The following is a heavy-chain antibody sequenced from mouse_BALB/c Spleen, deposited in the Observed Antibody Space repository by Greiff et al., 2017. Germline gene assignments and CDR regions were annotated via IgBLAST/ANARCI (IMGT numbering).Heavy chain of an antibody. D-gene: IGHD1-2*01. CDR1: GFSLTGYG. CDR2: IWGDGST. V-gene: IGHV2-6-7*01. Sequence: VQRVESGPGLVAPSQSLSITCTVSGFSLTGYGVNWVRQPPGKGLEWLGMIWGDGSTDYNSALKSRLSISKDNSKSQVFLKMNSLQTDDTARYYCARDSHYYGYAMDYWGQGTSVTVSS. J-gene: IGHJ4*01. CDR3: ARDSHYYGYAMDY.